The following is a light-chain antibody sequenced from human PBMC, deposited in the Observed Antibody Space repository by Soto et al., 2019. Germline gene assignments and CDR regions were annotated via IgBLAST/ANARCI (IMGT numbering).Light chain of an antibody. V-gene: IGKV1-39*01. Sequence: DIQMTQSPSSLSASVGDRVTITCRASQSIRTYLNWYQQKAGKAPRLLISAASNLQSEVPSRFSGSGSGTDFTLTISSLQPEDFAAYYCQQSYSSLSWTFGQGTKVEIK. CDR1: QSIRTY. CDR2: AAS. CDR3: QQSYSSLSWT. J-gene: IGKJ1*01.